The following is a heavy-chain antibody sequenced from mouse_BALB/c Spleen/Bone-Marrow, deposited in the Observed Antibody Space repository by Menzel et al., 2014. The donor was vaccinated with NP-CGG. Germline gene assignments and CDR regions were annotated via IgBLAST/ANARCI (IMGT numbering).Heavy chain of an antibody. V-gene: IGHV1-14*01. J-gene: IGHJ4*01. D-gene: IGHD2-4*01. CDR2: INPYNDGT. CDR1: GYTFTSFV. Sequence: EVKVVESGPELVKPGASVKVSCEASGYTFTSFVMHWVKQKPGQGLEWIGYINPYNDGTKYNEKFKGKATLTSDKSSNTAYMELSSLTSEDSAVYYCARTMIYFYAMDYWGQGTSVTVSS. CDR3: ARTMIYFYAMDY.